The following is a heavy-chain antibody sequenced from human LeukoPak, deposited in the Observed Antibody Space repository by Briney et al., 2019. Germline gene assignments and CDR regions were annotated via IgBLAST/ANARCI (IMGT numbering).Heavy chain of an antibody. J-gene: IGHJ4*02. Sequence: GGSLRPSCAASGFTFSSYWMSWVRQAPGKGLEGVSVFYSGGSTFYADSVKGRFTISRDNSKNTLYLQMNSLRAEDTAVYYCARESRELLAFDYWGQGTLVTVSS. CDR1: GFTFSSYW. CDR2: FYSGGST. V-gene: IGHV3-66*01. CDR3: ARESRELLAFDY. D-gene: IGHD3-10*01.